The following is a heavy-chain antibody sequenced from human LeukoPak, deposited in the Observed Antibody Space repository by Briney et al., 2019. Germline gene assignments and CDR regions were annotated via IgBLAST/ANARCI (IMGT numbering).Heavy chain of an antibody. Sequence: ASVKVSCKASGYTFTSYDINWVRQATGQGLEWMGWMNPNSGNTGYAQKFQGRVTMTRNTSISTAYMELSSLRSEDTAVYYCARASNSSSSSDYWGQGTLVTVSS. D-gene: IGHD6-6*01. CDR3: ARASNSSSSSDY. CDR2: MNPNSGNT. J-gene: IGHJ4*02. V-gene: IGHV1-8*01. CDR1: GYTFTSYD.